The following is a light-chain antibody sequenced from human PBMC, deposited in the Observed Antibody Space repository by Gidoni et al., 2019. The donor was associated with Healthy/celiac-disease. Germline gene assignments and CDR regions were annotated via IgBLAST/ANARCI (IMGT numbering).Light chain of an antibody. CDR1: PSVSSY. CDR2: DAS. V-gene: IGKV3-11*01. J-gene: IGKJ4*01. Sequence: EIVLTQSPATLSLSPGERATFSCRASPSVSSYLAWYQQKPGQAPRLLIYDASNRATGLPARLSGSGSGTDFTITISSREPEDFAGYYCQQRSNWPPLTFGGGTKVEIK. CDR3: QQRSNWPPLT.